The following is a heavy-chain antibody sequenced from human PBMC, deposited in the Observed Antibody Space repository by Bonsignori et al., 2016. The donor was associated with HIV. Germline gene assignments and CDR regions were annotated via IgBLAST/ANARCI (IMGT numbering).Heavy chain of an antibody. Sequence: VRQAPGKGLEWVSTISGSGATTHYADSVKGRFTISRDNSKNTLYLQMNTLRAEDTAVYYCAKDSSGINDYWGQGTLVTVSS. V-gene: IGHV3-23*01. CDR3: AKDSSGINDY. CDR2: ISGSGATT. J-gene: IGHJ4*02. D-gene: IGHD1-26*01.